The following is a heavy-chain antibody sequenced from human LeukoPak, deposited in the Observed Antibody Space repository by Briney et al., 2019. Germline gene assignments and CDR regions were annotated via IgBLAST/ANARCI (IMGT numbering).Heavy chain of an antibody. CDR1: GGSISSYY. Sequence: SETLSLTCTVSGGSISSYYWSWIRQPPGKGLEWIGCIYYSGSTNYNPSLKSRVTISVDTSKNQFSLKLSSVTAADTAVYYCARDSSGPGVDYWGQGTLVTVSS. V-gene: IGHV4-59*01. J-gene: IGHJ4*02. CDR2: IYYSGST. D-gene: IGHD3-22*01. CDR3: ARDSSGPGVDY.